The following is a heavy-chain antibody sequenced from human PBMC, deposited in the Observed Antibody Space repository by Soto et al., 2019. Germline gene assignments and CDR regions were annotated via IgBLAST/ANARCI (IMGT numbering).Heavy chain of an antibody. J-gene: IGHJ5*02. D-gene: IGHD3-9*01. Sequence: SVKVSCKASGGTFSSYAISLVRQAPGQGLEWMGGIIPIFGTANYAQKFQGRVTITADKSTSTAYMELSSLRSEDTAVYYCARGNDILTGPDQPWGQGTQVTVSS. CDR1: GGTFSSYA. V-gene: IGHV1-69*06. CDR3: ARGNDILTGPDQP. CDR2: IIPIFGTA.